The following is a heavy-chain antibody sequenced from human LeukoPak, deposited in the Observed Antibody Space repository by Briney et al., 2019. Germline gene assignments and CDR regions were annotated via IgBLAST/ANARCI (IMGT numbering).Heavy chain of an antibody. CDR1: GFTFSNFW. CDR3: ASLAAEDY. Sequence: GGSLRLSCAASGFTFSNFWMGWVRQAPGKGLEWVANIKQDGSEKYYVDSVKGRFTISRDNSKNTLYLQMNSLRAEDTAVYYCASLAAEDYWGQGTLVTVSS. V-gene: IGHV3-7*01. D-gene: IGHD6-13*01. J-gene: IGHJ4*02. CDR2: IKQDGSEK.